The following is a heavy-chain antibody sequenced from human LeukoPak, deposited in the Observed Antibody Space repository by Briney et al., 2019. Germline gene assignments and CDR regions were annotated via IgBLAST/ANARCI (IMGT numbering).Heavy chain of an antibody. CDR3: ARVDYGSGSYRFDP. Sequence: PSETLSLTCTVSGGSISNYYWSWIRQPPGKGLEWIGYIYYSGSTNYNPSLKSRVTISVDTSKNQFSLKLSSVTAADTAVYYCARVDYGSGSYRFDPWGQGTLVTVSS. D-gene: IGHD3-10*01. V-gene: IGHV4-59*01. CDR2: IYYSGST. J-gene: IGHJ5*02. CDR1: GGSISNYY.